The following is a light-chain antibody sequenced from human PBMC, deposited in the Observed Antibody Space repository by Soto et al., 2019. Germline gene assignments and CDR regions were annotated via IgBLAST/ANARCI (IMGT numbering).Light chain of an antibody. CDR2: GAS. V-gene: IGKV3-15*01. J-gene: IGKJ1*01. CDR3: QQYSIWRT. CDR1: ESVSTN. Sequence: EIQGTQSPATLSLAPGERVTISCRASESVSTNLAWYQQKAGQAPRLLIYGASTRATGIPARFSGRGSGTEFTLTISGMQAEDFAVYYCQQYSIWRTFGQGTKVDIK.